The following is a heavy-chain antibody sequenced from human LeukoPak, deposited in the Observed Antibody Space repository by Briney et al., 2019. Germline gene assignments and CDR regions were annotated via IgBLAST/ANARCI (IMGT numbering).Heavy chain of an antibody. V-gene: IGHV1-2*02. Sequence: QVSCHASGYTFPSYDMHWVRQATGQGLEWMGWVNPNSGGTNYAKQFQGRVTMTRDTSISTAYMEVSRLRSDDTAVYYCARVPRTYYGSSGFGAFDIWVQGTMVTVSS. CDR2: VNPNSGGT. CDR3: ARVPRTYYGSSGFGAFDI. CDR1: GYTFPSYD. D-gene: IGHD3-22*01. J-gene: IGHJ3*02.